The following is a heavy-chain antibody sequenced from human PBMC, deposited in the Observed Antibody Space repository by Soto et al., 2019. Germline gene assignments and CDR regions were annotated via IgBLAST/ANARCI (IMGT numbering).Heavy chain of an antibody. Sequence: QVQLVESGGGLVKPGGSLRLSRAACGFAFSDYYMSWVREAPGKGLEWVSYISSSGSIIYYADSVKGRFTISRDNAKNSLYLQMNSLRAEDTAVYYCARDQGYYESSGYFDYWGQGTLVTVSS. V-gene: IGHV3-11*01. CDR3: ARDQGYYESSGYFDY. CDR2: ISSSGSII. CDR1: GFAFSDYY. J-gene: IGHJ4*02. D-gene: IGHD3-22*01.